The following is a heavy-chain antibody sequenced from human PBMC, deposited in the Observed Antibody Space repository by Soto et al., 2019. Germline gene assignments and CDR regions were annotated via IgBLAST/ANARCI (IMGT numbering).Heavy chain of an antibody. Sequence: APVKVSCKASGYIFNKYGFNWVRQAPGQGLEWMGRISAFNGYTNFAQKFQGRVTLTTDTSTNTAYMELSSLRSDDTAIYYCARGRGVVIPAGTPDAFDVWGQGTMVTVSS. J-gene: IGHJ3*01. CDR1: GYIFNKYG. CDR3: ARGRGVVIPAGTPDAFDV. D-gene: IGHD2-21*01. V-gene: IGHV1-18*01. CDR2: ISAFNGYT.